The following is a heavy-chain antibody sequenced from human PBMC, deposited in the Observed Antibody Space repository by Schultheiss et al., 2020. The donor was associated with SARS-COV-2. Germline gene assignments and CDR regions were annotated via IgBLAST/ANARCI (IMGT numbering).Heavy chain of an antibody. CDR3: ARNRGGRHIFDY. V-gene: IGHV3-53*01. CDR2: ISGSGGST. J-gene: IGHJ4*02. D-gene: IGHD2-21*01. Sequence: GGSLRLSCAASGFTVSSNYMSWVRQAPGKGPEWVSGISGSGGSTYYADSVKGRFTISRDNSKNTLYLQMNSLRVEDTAVYYCARNRGGRHIFDYWGQGTLVTVSS. CDR1: GFTVSSNY.